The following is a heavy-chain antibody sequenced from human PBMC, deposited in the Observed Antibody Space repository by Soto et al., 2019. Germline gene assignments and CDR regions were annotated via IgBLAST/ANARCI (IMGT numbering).Heavy chain of an antibody. CDR3: ARRVAAAGAAGRYFDL. CDR2: IYPGDSDT. V-gene: IGHV5-51*03. CDR1: GYSFPSYW. D-gene: IGHD6-13*01. J-gene: IGHJ2*01. Sequence: EVQLVQSGAEVKKPGESLKISCKGSGYSFPSYWIGWVRQMPGKGLEWMGIIYPGDSDTRYSPSFQGQVTISVDKSISTAYLQWSSLKASDTAMYYCARRVAAAGAAGRYFDLWGRGTLVTVSS.